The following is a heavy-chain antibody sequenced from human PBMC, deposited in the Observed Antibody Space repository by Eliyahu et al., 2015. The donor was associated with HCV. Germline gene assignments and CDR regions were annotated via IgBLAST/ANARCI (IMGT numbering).Heavy chain of an antibody. CDR1: GFSLSTSGMR. D-gene: IGHD4-17*01. Sequence: LVKPTQTLTLTCSFSGFSLSTSGMRVSWVRQPPGKALEWLARIDWDDDKFYSTSLKTRLTISKDTSKNQVVLTMTNMDPVDTATYYCARETTVTHAGFPYWGQGTLVTVSS. J-gene: IGHJ4*02. V-gene: IGHV2-70*04. CDR2: IDWDDDK. CDR3: ARETTVTHAGFPY.